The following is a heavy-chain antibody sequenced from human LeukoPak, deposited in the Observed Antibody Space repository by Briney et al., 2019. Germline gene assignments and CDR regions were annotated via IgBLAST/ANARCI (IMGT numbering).Heavy chain of an antibody. J-gene: IGHJ4*02. CDR1: GFTFSSYV. CDR3: AREMTSEYYFDF. CDR2: IGGSGYST. Sequence: GGSLRLSCAASGFTFSSYVISWVRQAPGEGLEWVSAIGGSGYSTSYADSVKGRFTISRDNSKNTLFLQMNSLRAEDTAVYYCAREMTSEYYFDFWGQGTLVTVSS. V-gene: IGHV3-23*01. D-gene: IGHD3-10*01.